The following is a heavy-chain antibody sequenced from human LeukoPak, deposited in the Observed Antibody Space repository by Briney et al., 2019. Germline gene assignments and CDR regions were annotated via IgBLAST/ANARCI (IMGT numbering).Heavy chain of an antibody. CDR2: IYDSGST. D-gene: IGHD2-2*01. CDR3: ARHRSSTSWYYY. J-gene: IGHJ4*02. V-gene: IGHV4-59*08. Sequence: SETLSLTCTVSGGSISSYYWSWIRQPPGKGLEWIGNIYDSGSTNYNPSLMSRVTISVDTSKNQFSLKLSSVTAADTAVYYCARHRSSTSWYYYWGQGTLVTVSS. CDR1: GGSISSYY.